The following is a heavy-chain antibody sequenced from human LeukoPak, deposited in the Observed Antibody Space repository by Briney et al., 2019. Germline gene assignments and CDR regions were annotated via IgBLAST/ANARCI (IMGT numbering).Heavy chain of an antibody. CDR2: IYPGDSDT. Sequence: GESLKISCKGSGYSFTSYWIGWMRQMPGKGLEWMGIIYPGDSDTRYSPSFQGQVTISADKSISTAYLQWSSLKASDTAMYYCARLESALLWFGELSPGSHYYGMDVWGQGTTVTVSS. V-gene: IGHV5-51*01. CDR1: GYSFTSYW. J-gene: IGHJ6*02. D-gene: IGHD3-10*01. CDR3: ARLESALLWFGELSPGSHYYGMDV.